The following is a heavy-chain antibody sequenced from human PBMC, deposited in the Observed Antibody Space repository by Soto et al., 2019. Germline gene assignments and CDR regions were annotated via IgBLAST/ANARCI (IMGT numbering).Heavy chain of an antibody. J-gene: IGHJ4*02. CDR2: IYYSGST. CDR1: GGSISSGDYY. V-gene: IGHV4-30-4*08. Sequence: LSLTCTVSGGSISSGDYYWSWIRQPPGKGLEWIGYIYYSGSTYYNPSLKSRVTISVDTSKNQFSLKLSSVTAADTAVYYCARESFGYCSGGSCSGSIDYWGQGTLVTVSS. D-gene: IGHD2-15*01. CDR3: ARESFGYCSGGSCSGSIDY.